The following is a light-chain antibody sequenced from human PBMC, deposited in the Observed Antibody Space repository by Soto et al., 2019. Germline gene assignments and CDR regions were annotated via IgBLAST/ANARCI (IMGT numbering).Light chain of an antibody. J-gene: IGKJ4*01. V-gene: IGKV1-5*03. CDR3: QHYYSYPRVT. Sequence: DIQMTQSPSTLSASVGDRVTITCRASQSISSWLAWYQQKPCKAPKLLIYRASSIQSGVPSRFSGRGSGTDFTPAISSLQPDDLATYYCQHYYSYPRVTFGGGTKVEIK. CDR1: QSISSW. CDR2: RAS.